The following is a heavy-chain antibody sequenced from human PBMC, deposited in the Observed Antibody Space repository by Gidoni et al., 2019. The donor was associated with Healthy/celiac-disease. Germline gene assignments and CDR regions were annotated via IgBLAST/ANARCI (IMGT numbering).Heavy chain of an antibody. V-gene: IGHV3-23*01. CDR3: AKILESSTDYYYYGMDV. CDR2: ISGSGGST. D-gene: IGHD3-3*01. CDR1: GFTFSSYA. Sequence: EVQLLESGGGLVQPGGSLRLSCAASGFTFSSYAMSWVRQAPGKGLEWVSAISGSGGSTYYADSVKGRFTISRDNSKNTLYLQMNSLRAEDTAVYYCAKILESSTDYYYYGMDVWGQGTTVTVSS. J-gene: IGHJ6*02.